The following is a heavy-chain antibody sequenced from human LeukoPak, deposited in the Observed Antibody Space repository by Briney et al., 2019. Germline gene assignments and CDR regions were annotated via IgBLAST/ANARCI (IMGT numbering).Heavy chain of an antibody. Sequence: PSETLSLTCAVYGGSFSGYYWSWIRQPPGKGLEWIGEINHSGSTNYNPSLKSRVTISVDTSKNQFSLKLSSVTAADTAVYYCARPGKVTGTRYYYGMDVWGQGTTVTVSS. V-gene: IGHV4-34*01. D-gene: IGHD1-7*01. CDR3: ARPGKVTGTRYYYGMDV. CDR1: GGSFSGYY. J-gene: IGHJ6*02. CDR2: INHSGST.